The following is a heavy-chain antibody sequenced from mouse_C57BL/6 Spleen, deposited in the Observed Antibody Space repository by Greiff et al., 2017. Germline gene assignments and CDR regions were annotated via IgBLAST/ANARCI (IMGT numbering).Heavy chain of an antibody. V-gene: IGHV1-80*01. J-gene: IGHJ2*01. D-gene: IGHD3-2*02. Sequence: VQLQQSGAELVKPGASVKISCKASGYAFSSYWMNWVKQRPGKGLEWIGQIYPGDGDTNYNGKFKGKATLTADKSSSTAYMQLSSLTSEDSAVYFCARRASRQLRFLDDWGQGTTLTVSS. CDR2: IYPGDGDT. CDR3: ARRASRQLRFLDD. CDR1: GYAFSSYW.